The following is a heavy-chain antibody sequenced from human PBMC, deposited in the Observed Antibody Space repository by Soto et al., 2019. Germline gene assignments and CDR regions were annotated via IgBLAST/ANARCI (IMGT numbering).Heavy chain of an antibody. CDR2: IYSSGTP. J-gene: IGHJ5*02. CDR3: ARDMRAGFTHYFDP. CDR1: GGSISGHY. V-gene: IGHV4-4*07. D-gene: IGHD1-26*01. Sequence: SETLSLTCVVSGGSISGHYWSWMRQPAGKGPEWIGRIYSSGTPIYNPSLKSRVTVAGDTSKNQLSLKLTSMTAADTAVYYCARDMRAGFTHYFDPWGQGTLVTVSS.